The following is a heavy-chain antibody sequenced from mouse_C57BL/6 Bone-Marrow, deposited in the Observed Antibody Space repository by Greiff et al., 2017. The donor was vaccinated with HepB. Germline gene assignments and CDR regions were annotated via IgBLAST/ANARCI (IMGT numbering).Heavy chain of an antibody. Sequence: VQLQQSGAELMKPGASVKLSCKATGYTFTGYWIEWVKQRPGHGLEWIGEILPGSGSTNYNEKFKGKATLTADTSSNTAYMQLSSLTTEDSAIYYCARYSIYYGSSYPYWYFDVWGTGTTVTVSS. V-gene: IGHV1-9*01. CDR3: ARYSIYYGSSYPYWYFDV. CDR1: GYTFTGYW. J-gene: IGHJ1*03. CDR2: ILPGSGST. D-gene: IGHD1-1*01.